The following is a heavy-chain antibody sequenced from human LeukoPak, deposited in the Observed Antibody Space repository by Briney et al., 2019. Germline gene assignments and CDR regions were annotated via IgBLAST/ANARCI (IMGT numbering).Heavy chain of an antibody. CDR1: RYPFTSYA. CDR2: IHVGNGNT. CDR3: ARVDGSGPNAPNDC. Sequence: WASVKVSCKASRYPFTSYAMHWVRQAPGQRLEWMGWIHVGNGNTEYSQKFQGRVTITRDTPATTTYIELSSLRSEDTAVYYCARVDGSGPNAPNDCWGQGSLVTVSS. V-gene: IGHV1-3*01. J-gene: IGHJ4*02. D-gene: IGHD3-10*01.